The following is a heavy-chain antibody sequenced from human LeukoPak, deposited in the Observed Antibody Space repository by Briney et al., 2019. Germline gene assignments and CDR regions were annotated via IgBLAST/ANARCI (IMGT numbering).Heavy chain of an antibody. CDR3: ARVTGGSSGPTYFDY. CDR2: IYYSGST. D-gene: IGHD3-22*01. CDR1: GGSISTYY. J-gene: IGHJ4*02. Sequence: SETLSLPCTVSGGSISTYYWSWIRQPPGKGLEWIGYIYYSGSTNYNPSLKSRVTISVDTSKNQFSLKLSSVTAADTAVYYCARVTGGSSGPTYFDYWGQGTPVTVSS. V-gene: IGHV4-59*01.